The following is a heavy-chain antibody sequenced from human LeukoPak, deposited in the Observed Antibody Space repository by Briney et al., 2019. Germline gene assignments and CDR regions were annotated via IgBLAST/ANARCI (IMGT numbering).Heavy chain of an antibody. CDR3: ARANQLQSLFPNRPNSGGDY. V-gene: IGHV1-18*01. CDR1: GYTFTSYG. Sequence: GASVKVSCKASGYTFTSYGISWVQQAPGQGLEWMGWISAYNGNTNYAQKLQGRVTMTTDTSTSTAYMELRSLRSDDTAVYYCARANQLQSLFPNRPNSGGDYWGQGTLVTVSS. D-gene: IGHD2-2*01. CDR2: ISAYNGNT. J-gene: IGHJ4*02.